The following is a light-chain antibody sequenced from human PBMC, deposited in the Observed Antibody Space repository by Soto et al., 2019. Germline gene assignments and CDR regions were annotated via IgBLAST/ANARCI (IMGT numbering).Light chain of an antibody. CDR3: QQFGDVPYT. V-gene: IGKV1-33*01. CDR2: DAS. CDR1: QGISAY. Sequence: DIQMTQSPSSLSAFVGDRVTITCQASQGISAYLNWYQHKPGKAPKLLISDASNLETGVPSRFSGSGSGTQISFTISSLQPEDSATYYCQQFGDVPYTFGQGTKLELK. J-gene: IGKJ2*01.